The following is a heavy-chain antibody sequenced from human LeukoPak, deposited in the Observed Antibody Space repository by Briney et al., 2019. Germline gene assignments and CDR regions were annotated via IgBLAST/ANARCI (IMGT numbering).Heavy chain of an antibody. D-gene: IGHD6-13*01. CDR2: IYYSGST. V-gene: IGHV4-39*01. J-gene: IGHJ2*01. Sequence: SETLSLTCTVSGGSISSSSYYWGWIRQPPGKGLEWIGNIYYSGSTYYNPSLKSRVTIFVDMSKNQFSLKPTSVTAADTAVYYCARYESSSWHQYWYFDLWGRGTLVTVSS. CDR1: GGSISSSSYY. CDR3: ARYESSSWHQYWYFDL.